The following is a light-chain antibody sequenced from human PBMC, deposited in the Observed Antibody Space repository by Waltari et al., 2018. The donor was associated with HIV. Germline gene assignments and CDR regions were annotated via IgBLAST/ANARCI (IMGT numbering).Light chain of an antibody. CDR2: SAS. V-gene: IGKV3-20*01. CDR1: QSFRSRY. CDR3: QQYGNSPVT. Sequence: EIVLTQSPGTLSLSPGERATVSCRASQSFRSRYLAWYQQKPGQAPRLLIYSASSRATGIPDRFSGSGSGTDFTLTISRLEPEDFAVYYCQQYGNSPVTFGQGTKVEIK. J-gene: IGKJ1*01.